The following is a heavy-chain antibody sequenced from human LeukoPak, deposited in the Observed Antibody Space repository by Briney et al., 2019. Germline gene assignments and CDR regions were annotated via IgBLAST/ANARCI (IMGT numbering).Heavy chain of an antibody. CDR2: IKQDGSKK. CDR1: GFTFSSYG. Sequence: PGGSLRLSCAASGFTFSSYGMSWVRQAPGKGLEWVASIKQDGSKKYYVDSVKGRFTISRDNAKNSLYLQMNSLRAEDTAVYYCARFSPDTVTNLQSFDYWGQGTLVTVSS. V-gene: IGHV3-7*01. J-gene: IGHJ4*02. D-gene: IGHD4-17*01. CDR3: ARFSPDTVTNLQSFDY.